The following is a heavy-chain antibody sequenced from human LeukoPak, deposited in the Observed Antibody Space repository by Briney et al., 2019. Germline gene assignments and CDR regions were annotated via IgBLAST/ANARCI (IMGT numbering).Heavy chain of an antibody. CDR3: ANRGRCYFDY. V-gene: IGHV3-23*01. Sequence: GGSLRLSCAASGFTFSSYAMSWIRLAPVKGLEWVSSISANGAGTYYADSVKGRFTISRDVSKNTLYLQMNSLRPEDTAVYYCANRGRCYFDYWGQGTLVTVSS. CDR1: GFTFSSYA. CDR2: ISANGAGT. J-gene: IGHJ4*02. D-gene: IGHD1-26*01.